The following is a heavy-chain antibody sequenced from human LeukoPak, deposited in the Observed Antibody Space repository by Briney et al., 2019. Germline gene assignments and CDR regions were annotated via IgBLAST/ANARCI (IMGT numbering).Heavy chain of an antibody. CDR2: INHSGST. Sequence: SETLSLTCAVYGGSFSGYYWSWIRQPPGKGLEWIGEINHSGSTNYNPSLKSRVTISVDTSKNQFSLKLSSVTAADTAVYYCARRVTIFGVVTLDAFDIWGQGTMVTVSS. CDR1: GGSFSGYY. CDR3: ARRVTIFGVVTLDAFDI. V-gene: IGHV4-34*01. D-gene: IGHD3-3*01. J-gene: IGHJ3*02.